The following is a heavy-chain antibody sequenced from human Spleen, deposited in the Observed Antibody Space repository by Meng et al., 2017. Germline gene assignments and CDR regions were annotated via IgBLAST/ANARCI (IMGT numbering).Heavy chain of an antibody. D-gene: IGHD4-11*01. V-gene: IGHV4-34*01. CDR3: ARGPTTMAHDFDY. J-gene: IGHJ4*02. Sequence: GQLQPWGAGRLKPSETPSLTCVVSGGSFSDYYWSWIRQPPGKGLEWIGEINHSGSTNYNPSLESRATISVDTSQNNLSLKLSSVTAADSAVYYCARGPTTMAHDFDYWGQGTLVTVSS. CDR2: INHSGST. CDR1: GGSFSDYY.